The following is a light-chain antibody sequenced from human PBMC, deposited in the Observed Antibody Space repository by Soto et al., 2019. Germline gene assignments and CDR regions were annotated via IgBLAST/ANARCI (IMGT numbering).Light chain of an antibody. J-gene: IGLJ2*01. Sequence: QSVLTQPPSTSGTPGQRVTISCSGSTSNIGSNAVNWYLQLPGTAPKLLIHTNNQRPSGVPDRFSGYKSGTSASLAIGGLQSGDETDYYCVAWDDSLNGVVFGGGTKLTV. V-gene: IGLV1-44*01. CDR3: VAWDDSLNGVV. CDR2: TNN. CDR1: TSNIGSNA.